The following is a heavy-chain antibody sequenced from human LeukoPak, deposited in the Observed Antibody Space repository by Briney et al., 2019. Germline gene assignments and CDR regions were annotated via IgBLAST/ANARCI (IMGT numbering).Heavy chain of an antibody. Sequence: PSETLSLTCSVSGGSISSSSHYWGWIRQTPGKGLEWIGSIFNTGNTFYNPSLKSRVTISVDTSKNQFSLNLSSVTAADTAVYYCARHVHGDHGDPNWFDPWGQGTLVTVSS. CDR2: IFNTGNT. CDR1: GGSISSSSHY. CDR3: ARHVHGDHGDPNWFDP. J-gene: IGHJ5*02. V-gene: IGHV4-39*01. D-gene: IGHD4-17*01.